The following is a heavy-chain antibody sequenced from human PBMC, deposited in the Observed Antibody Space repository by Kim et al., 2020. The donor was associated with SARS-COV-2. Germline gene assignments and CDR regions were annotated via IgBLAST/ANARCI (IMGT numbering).Heavy chain of an antibody. V-gene: IGHV4-30-2*04. CDR3: ARSIVLRVYAKTNWFDP. J-gene: IGHJ5*02. Sequence: LKRRVTISVDTSKNQFSLKLSSVPAADTAVYYCARSIVLRVYAKTNWFDPWGQGTLVTVSS. D-gene: IGHD2-8*01.